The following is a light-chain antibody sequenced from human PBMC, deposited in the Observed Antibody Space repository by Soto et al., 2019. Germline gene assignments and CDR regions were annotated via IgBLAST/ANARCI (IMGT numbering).Light chain of an antibody. CDR1: QSISSW. J-gene: IGKJ1*01. CDR3: QQYNSYWT. Sequence: DIQMTQSPSTLSASVGERVTITCRASQSISSWLAWYQQKPGKAPKLLIYDASSLESGVPSRFSGSGSGTDITLTISSLQPDDFATYYCQQYNSYWTFGQGTKVEIK. V-gene: IGKV1-5*01. CDR2: DAS.